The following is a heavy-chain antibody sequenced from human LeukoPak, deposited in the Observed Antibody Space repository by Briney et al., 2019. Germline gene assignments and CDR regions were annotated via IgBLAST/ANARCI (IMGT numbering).Heavy chain of an antibody. CDR3: ARGVGYSSSWYRDHFDY. Sequence: PSQTLSLTCTVSGGSISSGGYYWSWIRQPPGKGLEWIGYIYHSGSTYYNPSLKSRVTISVDRSKNQFSLKLSSVTAADTAVYYCARGVGYSSSWYRDHFDYWGQGTLVTVSS. CDR2: IYHSGST. CDR1: GGSISSGGYY. D-gene: IGHD6-13*01. V-gene: IGHV4-30-2*01. J-gene: IGHJ4*02.